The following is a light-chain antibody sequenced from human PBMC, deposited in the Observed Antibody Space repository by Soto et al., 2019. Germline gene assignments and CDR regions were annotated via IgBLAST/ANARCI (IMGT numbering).Light chain of an antibody. V-gene: IGLV2-14*03. CDR1: SSDIGGYNY. Sequence: QSALTQPASVSGSPGQSITISCTGTSSDIGGYNYVSWYQQHPGKAPKLMIYDVSNRPSGVSNHFSGSKSGNTASLTISGLQAEDEADYYCSSYTSSSPLVCGGGTQLTVL. CDR3: SSYTSSSPLV. CDR2: DVS. J-gene: IGLJ2*01.